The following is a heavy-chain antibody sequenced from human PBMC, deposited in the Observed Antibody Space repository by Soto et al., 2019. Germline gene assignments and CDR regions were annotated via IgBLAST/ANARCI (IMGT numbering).Heavy chain of an antibody. CDR3: ARGRPGIAATDNWFDP. CDR2: INPNSGGT. J-gene: IGHJ5*02. CDR1: GYTFTGYY. Sequence: QVQLVQPGAEVKKPGASVKVSCKASGYTFTGYYMHWVRQAHGQGLEWMGWINPNSGGTNYAQKSQGWVPMSRDTSISTADMGLSRLRSDDTAVYYCARGRPGIAATDNWFDPWGQGTLVAVSS. V-gene: IGHV1-2*04. D-gene: IGHD6-13*01.